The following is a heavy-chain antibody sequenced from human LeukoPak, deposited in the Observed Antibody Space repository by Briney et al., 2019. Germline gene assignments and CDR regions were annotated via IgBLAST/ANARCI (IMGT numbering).Heavy chain of an antibody. CDR3: AVNPTYCSSTSCYVGTY. J-gene: IGHJ4*02. Sequence: SVKVSCKASGGTFSSYAISWVRQAPGQGLEWMGGIIPIFGTANYAQKFQGRVTITADESTSTAYMELSSLRSEDTAVYYCAVNPTYCSSTSCYVGTYWGQGTLVTVS. CDR2: IIPIFGTA. CDR1: GGTFSSYA. D-gene: IGHD2-2*01. V-gene: IGHV1-69*01.